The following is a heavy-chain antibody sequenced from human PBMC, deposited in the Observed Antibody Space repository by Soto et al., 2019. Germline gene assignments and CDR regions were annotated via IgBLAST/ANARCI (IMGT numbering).Heavy chain of an antibody. CDR2: IIPMYGPA. D-gene: IGHD3-10*01. V-gene: IGHV1-69*01. Sequence: QVPLVQSGAEVKKPGSSVTVSCKASGGTFSSYAIHWVRQAPGQGLEWMGGIIPMYGPAKYAQRFQGRVTITADESTTTVYMELTRLTSQDTAVYYCATVTSMVRGVIDNWVDPWGNGTLVTVSS. CDR3: ATVTSMVRGVIDNWVDP. CDR1: GGTFSSYA. J-gene: IGHJ5*02.